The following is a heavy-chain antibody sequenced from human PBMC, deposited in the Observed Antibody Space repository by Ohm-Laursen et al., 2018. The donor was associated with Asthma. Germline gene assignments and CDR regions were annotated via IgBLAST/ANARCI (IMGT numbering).Heavy chain of an antibody. V-gene: IGHV3-33*01. D-gene: IGHD1-26*01. CDR3: ARDSYSGSYYGKLFDY. CDR1: GFTFSSYG. CDR2: IWYDGSNK. Sequence: SLRLSCAASGFTFSSYGMHWVRQAPGKGLEWVAVIWYDGSNKYYADSVKGRFTISRDNSKNTLYLQMNSLRAEDTAVYYCARDSYSGSYYGKLFDYWGQGTLVTVSS. J-gene: IGHJ4*02.